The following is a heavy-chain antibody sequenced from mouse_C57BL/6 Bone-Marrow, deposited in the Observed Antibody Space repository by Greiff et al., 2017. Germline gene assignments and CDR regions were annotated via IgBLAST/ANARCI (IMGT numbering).Heavy chain of an antibody. J-gene: IGHJ1*03. D-gene: IGHD4-1*01. V-gene: IGHV6-6*01. CDR2: IRNKANNHAT. Sequence: EVQVVESGGGLVQPGGSMKLSCAASGFTFSDAWMDWVRQSPEKGLEWVAEIRNKANNHATYYAESVKGRFTISRDDSKSSVYLQMNSLRAEDTGIYYCTRHLGRCGYFDVWGTGTTVTVSS. CDR3: TRHLGRCGYFDV. CDR1: GFTFSDAW.